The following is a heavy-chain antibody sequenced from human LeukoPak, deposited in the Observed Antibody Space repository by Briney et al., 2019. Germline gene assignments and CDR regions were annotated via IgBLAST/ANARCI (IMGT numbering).Heavy chain of an antibody. CDR3: ARDRAYYYDSSGYLNWFDP. CDR2: ISHSGST. V-gene: IGHV4-34*01. Sequence: SETLSLTCAVYGGSFNGYYWIWIRQPPGKGLEWIGEISHSGSTNYNPSLKSRVTISIDTSKNQFSLKLSSVTAADTAVYYCARDRAYYYDSSGYLNWFDPWGQGTLVTVSS. CDR1: GGSFNGYY. D-gene: IGHD3-22*01. J-gene: IGHJ5*02.